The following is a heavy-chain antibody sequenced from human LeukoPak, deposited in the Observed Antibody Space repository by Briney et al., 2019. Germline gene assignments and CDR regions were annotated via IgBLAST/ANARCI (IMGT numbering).Heavy chain of an antibody. J-gene: IGHJ4*02. Sequence: GESLKISCVTSGFTFSNYWMSWVRQAPGKGLEWVANTKQDGSEKNSVDSVKGRFTISRDNAKNSLYLQMNSLRSEDTGVYYWVRDGGGAEDYWGQGTLVTVSS. CDR1: GFTFSNYW. CDR3: VRDGGGAEDY. V-gene: IGHV3-7*01. CDR2: TKQDGSEK. D-gene: IGHD3-16*01.